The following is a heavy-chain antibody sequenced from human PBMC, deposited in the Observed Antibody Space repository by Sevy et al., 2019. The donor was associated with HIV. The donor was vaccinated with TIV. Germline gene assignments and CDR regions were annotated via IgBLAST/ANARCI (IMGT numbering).Heavy chain of an antibody. CDR2: IYYSGST. CDR1: GGYISNYF. CDR3: ARESIGAVGDFDY. V-gene: IGHV4-59*01. J-gene: IGHJ4*02. D-gene: IGHD6-13*01. Sequence: SETLSLTCTVSGGYISNYFWSWIRQPPGKGLEWIGYIYYSGSTNYNPALKSRITISVDTSKNQFSLKLSSVTAADTAVYYCARESIGAVGDFDYWGQGPLVTVSS.